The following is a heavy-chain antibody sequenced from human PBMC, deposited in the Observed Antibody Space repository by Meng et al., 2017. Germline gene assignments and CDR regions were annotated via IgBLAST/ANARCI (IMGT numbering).Heavy chain of an antibody. CDR3: ARDRGSGWSKGA. J-gene: IGHJ5*02. V-gene: IGHV1-2*06. CDR2: INPNSGGT. CDR1: GYTFTGYY. D-gene: IGHD6-19*01. Sequence: QVQLVQSGAEVKKPGASVTVSCKPSGYTFTGYYMHWVRQAPGQGLEWMGRINPNSGGTDYAQKFQGRVTVPRDTSITTAYMELSRLRSDDTAVYYCARDRGSGWSKGAWGQGTLVTVSS.